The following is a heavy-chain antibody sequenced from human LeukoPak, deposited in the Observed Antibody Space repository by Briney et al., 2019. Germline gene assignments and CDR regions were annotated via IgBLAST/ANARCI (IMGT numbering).Heavy chain of an antibody. D-gene: IGHD2-8*01. CDR2: IYPGDFTT. Sequence: GESPKISCEASGYSFTSYWIAWVRQMPGKGLEWMGIIYPGDFTTRYSPYFQGQVTISADRSTNTAYLQWNSLTASDTATYYCARKTYCTTSRCYYGMDVWGEGTTVTVTS. J-gene: IGHJ6*04. CDR1: GYSFTSYW. V-gene: IGHV5-51*01. CDR3: ARKTYCTTSRCYYGMDV.